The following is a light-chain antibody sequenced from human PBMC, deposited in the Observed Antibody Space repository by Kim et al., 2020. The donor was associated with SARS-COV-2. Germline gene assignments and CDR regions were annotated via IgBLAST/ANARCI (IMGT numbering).Light chain of an antibody. CDR2: QDN. Sequence: ARITCKGYKCGNKCVSLYQQKPGQSPGVVIYQDNQRPSGIPERFSGSNSGNTATLTISGTQAMDEADYYCQAWDSSTHNYVFGAGTKVTVL. CDR3: QAWDSSTHNYV. J-gene: IGLJ1*01. CDR1: KCGNKC. V-gene: IGLV3-1*01.